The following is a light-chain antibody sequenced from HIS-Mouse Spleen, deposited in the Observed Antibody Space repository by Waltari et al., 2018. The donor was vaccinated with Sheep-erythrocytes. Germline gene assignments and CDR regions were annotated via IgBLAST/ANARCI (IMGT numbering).Light chain of an antibody. CDR2: WAA. J-gene: IGKJ4*01. Sequence: DIVMTQSPDSLAVSLGERATINCKSSQSVLYSSNNKNYLAWYQQKPGQPPKLLMYWAATRESGVPERFSGSGSGTDFTLTISSLQAEDVAVYYCQQYYSTLLTFGGGTKVEIK. CDR3: QQYYSTLLT. V-gene: IGKV4-1*01. CDR1: QSVLYSSNNKNY.